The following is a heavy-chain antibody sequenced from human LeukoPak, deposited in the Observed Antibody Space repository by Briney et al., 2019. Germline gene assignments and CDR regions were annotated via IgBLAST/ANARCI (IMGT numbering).Heavy chain of an antibody. CDR2: IQASGST. V-gene: IGHV4-61*02. D-gene: IGHD1-26*01. CDR3: ARATRDLEGATDY. Sequence: SQTLSLTCTVSGGSINSGSYFWSWIRQPAGRGLEWIGRIQASGSTSYNPSLKSRVIISIDTSNNQFSLKLSSVTAADTAVYYCARATRDLEGATDYWGQGTLVTVSS. CDR1: GGSINSGSYF. J-gene: IGHJ4*02.